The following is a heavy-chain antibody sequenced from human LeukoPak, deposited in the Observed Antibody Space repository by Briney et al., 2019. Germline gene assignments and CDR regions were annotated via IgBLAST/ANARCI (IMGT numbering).Heavy chain of an antibody. CDR1: GLTFSSYG. CDR2: ISSSRSTM. Sequence: PGGSLRLSCAPSGLTFSSYGMKWVRHAPGKWREWVIYISSSRSTMYYADSVKGRCTISRDNAKNSLYLQMNSLRAEDTAVYYCARGAHTTPDGYFDYWGWGPGITVTS. D-gene: IGHD1-1*01. V-gene: IGHV3-48*04. CDR3: ARGAHTTPDGYFDY. J-gene: IGHJ4*02.